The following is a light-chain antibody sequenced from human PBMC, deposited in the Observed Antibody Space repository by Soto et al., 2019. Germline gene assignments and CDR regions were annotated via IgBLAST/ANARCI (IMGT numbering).Light chain of an antibody. J-gene: IGKJ1*01. Sequence: EIVLTQSPVTLSLSPGERATLSCRASQSVSSRYFAWYQQKPGQAPRLLIYAASSRAAGIPDRFSGSGSGTDFSLTISRLEPEDFAVYYCHQYASSRTFCPGTKVE. V-gene: IGKV3-20*01. CDR1: QSVSSRY. CDR2: AAS. CDR3: HQYASSRT.